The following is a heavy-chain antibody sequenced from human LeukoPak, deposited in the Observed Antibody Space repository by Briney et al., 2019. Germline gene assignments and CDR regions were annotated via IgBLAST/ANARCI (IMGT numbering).Heavy chain of an antibody. J-gene: IGHJ5*02. Sequence: ASVKVTCKASGYTFTGYYMHWVRQAPGQGLEGMGWINPNSGGTNYAQKCQGRVTMTRDASISTAYMELSRLRSDDTAVYYCARDYTIFGVVRNWFDPWGQGTLVTVSS. V-gene: IGHV1-2*02. D-gene: IGHD3-3*01. CDR3: ARDYTIFGVVRNWFDP. CDR1: GYTFTGYY. CDR2: INPNSGGT.